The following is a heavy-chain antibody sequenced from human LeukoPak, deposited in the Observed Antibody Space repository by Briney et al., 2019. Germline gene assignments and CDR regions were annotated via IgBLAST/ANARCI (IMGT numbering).Heavy chain of an antibody. Sequence: PGGSLRLSCAASGFTFSSSVLSWVRQAPGKGLEWVSTISGFSGNTYYADSVKGRFTISRDNSKNTLYLQMNSLRAEDTAVCYCAKRPSYDSSRLYYFDYWGQGTLVTVSS. CDR2: ISGFSGNT. CDR3: AKRPSYDSSRLYYFDY. J-gene: IGHJ4*02. V-gene: IGHV3-23*01. D-gene: IGHD3-22*01. CDR1: GFTFSSSV.